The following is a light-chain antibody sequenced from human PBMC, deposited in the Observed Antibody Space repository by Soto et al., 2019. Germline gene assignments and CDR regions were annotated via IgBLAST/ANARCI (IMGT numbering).Light chain of an antibody. CDR2: DAS. CDR1: ESVSRY. V-gene: IGKV3-11*01. Sequence: EIVLTQSPATLSLSPGERATLSCRASESVSRYLAWYQQRPGQAPRVLIYDASNRATGIPARFSASGSGTDFTLTISSLEPEDFAVYYCQQRYSWPPITFDQGTRLEIK. CDR3: QQRYSWPPIT. J-gene: IGKJ5*01.